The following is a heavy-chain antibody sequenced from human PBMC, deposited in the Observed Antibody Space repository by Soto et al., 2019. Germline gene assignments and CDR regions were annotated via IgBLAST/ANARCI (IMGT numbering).Heavy chain of an antibody. Sequence: EVQLVESGGGLVKPGGSLRLSCAASGFSVGTYSMNWVRQAPGKGLEWVSSISTSGAYIYYADSVKGRATISRDNAKNSLYLQMNSLRAEDTAVYYCVRPLKDFGVYTDAFDVWGQGTLVTVSS. J-gene: IGHJ3*01. V-gene: IGHV3-21*01. CDR3: VRPLKDFGVYTDAFDV. CDR2: ISTSGAYI. CDR1: GFSVGTYS. D-gene: IGHD4-17*01.